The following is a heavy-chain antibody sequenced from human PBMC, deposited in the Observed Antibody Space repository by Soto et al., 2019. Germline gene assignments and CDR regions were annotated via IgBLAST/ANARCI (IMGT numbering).Heavy chain of an antibody. CDR2: FDPEDGET. CDR3: ATVDTRTLF. CDR1: GYTLSELS. V-gene: IGHV1-24*01. D-gene: IGHD5-18*01. Sequence: ASVKVSCKVSGYTLSELSMHWVRQAPGKGLEWVGGFDPEDGETIYAQNFQGRVTVTEDTPTDTAYMELSSLRSDDTAVYYCATVDTRTLFRGQGTLVTVSS. J-gene: IGHJ4*02.